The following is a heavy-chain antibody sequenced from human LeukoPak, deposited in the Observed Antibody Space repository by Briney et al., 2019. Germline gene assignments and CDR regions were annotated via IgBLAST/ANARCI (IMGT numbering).Heavy chain of an antibody. J-gene: IGHJ6*02. V-gene: IGHV3-21*01. CDR3: ASHSYYGSGSPPYGMDV. D-gene: IGHD3-10*01. CDR2: ISSSSSYI. CDR1: GFTFSSYS. Sequence: GGSLRLSCAASGFTFSSYSMNWVRQAPGKGLEWVSSISSSSSYIYYADSVKGRFTISRDNAKNSLYLQMNSLRAEDMAVYYCASHSYYGSGSPPYGMDVWGQGTTVTVSS.